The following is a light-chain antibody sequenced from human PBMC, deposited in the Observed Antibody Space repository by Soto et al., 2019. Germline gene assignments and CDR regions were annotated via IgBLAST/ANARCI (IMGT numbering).Light chain of an antibody. V-gene: IGLV1-47*02. CDR3: AAWDDTVSGPL. CDR2: SNH. CDR1: TSNVGGNY. J-gene: IGLJ2*01. Sequence: QSVLTQPPSASGTPGHSVTLSCSGTTSNVGGNYVYWYLQVPGTAPKLLIYSNHLRPSGVPDRFSASKSGTSASLAISGLRSEDEAVYYCAAWDDTVSGPLFGGGTKLTVL.